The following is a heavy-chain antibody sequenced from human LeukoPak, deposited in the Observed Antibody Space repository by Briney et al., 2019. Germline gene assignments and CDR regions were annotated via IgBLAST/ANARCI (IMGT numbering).Heavy chain of an antibody. CDR1: GFTFSSYW. J-gene: IGHJ4*02. CDR3: ARGRYSGTTYYFDY. Sequence: PGGSLRLPCAASGFTFSSYWMSWVRQAPGKGLEWVANIKQDGSEKYYVDSVKGRFTISRDNAKNSLYLQMNSLRAEDTAVYYCARGRYSGTTYYFDYWGQGTLVTVSS. CDR2: IKQDGSEK. V-gene: IGHV3-7*01. D-gene: IGHD5-12*01.